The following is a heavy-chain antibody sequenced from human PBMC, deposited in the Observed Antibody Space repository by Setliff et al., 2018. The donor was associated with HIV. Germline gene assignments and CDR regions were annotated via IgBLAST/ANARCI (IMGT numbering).Heavy chain of an antibody. J-gene: IGHJ5*02. CDR3: ARDQSDWFDP. CDR2: INHSGRT. CDR1: GGSFTNYF. Sequence: SETLSLTCAVYGGSFTNYFWSWIRQSPGKGLEWIGEINHSGRTKYNPSLKSRVTMSVDTSKNQFSLKLKSVTAADTAVYYCARDQSDWFDPWGQGTLVTVSS. V-gene: IGHV4-34*10.